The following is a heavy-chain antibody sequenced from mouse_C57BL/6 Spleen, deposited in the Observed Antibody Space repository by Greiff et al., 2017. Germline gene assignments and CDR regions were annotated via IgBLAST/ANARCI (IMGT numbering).Heavy chain of an antibody. CDR2: ISSGSSTI. CDR3: ASDGYSYWYFDV. V-gene: IGHV5-17*01. Sequence: EVMLVESGGGLVKPGGSLKLSCAASGFTFSDYGMHWVRQAPEKGLEWVAYISSGSSTIYYADTVKGRFTISRDNAKNTLFLQMTSLRSEDTAMYYCASDGYSYWYFDVWGTGTTVTVSS. D-gene: IGHD2-3*01. J-gene: IGHJ1*03. CDR1: GFTFSDYG.